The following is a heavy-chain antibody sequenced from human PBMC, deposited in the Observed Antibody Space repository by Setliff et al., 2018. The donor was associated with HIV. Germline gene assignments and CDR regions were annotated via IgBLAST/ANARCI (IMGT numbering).Heavy chain of an antibody. V-gene: IGHV3-23*01. Sequence: PSETLSLTCAVYGGSFTGDYWSWVRQAPGKGLEWVSGISKSGDNTYYADSVKGRFTISRDNSKNTLSLQMNSLRADDTAVFYCAKGGLDSVFQSFDYWGQGTLVTVSS. CDR2: ISKSGDNT. CDR3: AKGGLDSVFQSFDY. J-gene: IGHJ4*02. D-gene: IGHD2-21*01. CDR1: GGSFTGDY.